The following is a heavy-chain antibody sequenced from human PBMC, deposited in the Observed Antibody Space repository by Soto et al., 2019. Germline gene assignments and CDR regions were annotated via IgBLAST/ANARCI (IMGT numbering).Heavy chain of an antibody. Sequence: QVQLRESGPELVKSSQTLSLTCTVSNGSISTNGHYWTWIRQRPGKGLELIAYIYYTGNSYYNPSLKSRLTISIDTSKNQFSLTLRSVTAADTAVYYCAREQWGFDSWGQGTLVTVSS. CDR1: NGSISTNGHY. D-gene: IGHD6-19*01. J-gene: IGHJ4*02. CDR2: IYYTGNS. CDR3: AREQWGFDS. V-gene: IGHV4-31*03.